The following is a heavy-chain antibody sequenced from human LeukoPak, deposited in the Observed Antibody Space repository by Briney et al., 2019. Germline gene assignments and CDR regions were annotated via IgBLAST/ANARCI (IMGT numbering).Heavy chain of an antibody. Sequence: GGSLRLSCAASGFIFIGYSVNWVRQPPRKGLEWVSSISSSGDYMYYADSVKGRFIISRDNAKNSLYLQMNSLRAEDTAVYYCARGGSGWPLDVWGKGTTVTVSS. CDR2: ISSSGDYM. J-gene: IGHJ6*04. V-gene: IGHV3-21*01. D-gene: IGHD6-19*01. CDR1: GFIFIGYS. CDR3: ARGGSGWPLDV.